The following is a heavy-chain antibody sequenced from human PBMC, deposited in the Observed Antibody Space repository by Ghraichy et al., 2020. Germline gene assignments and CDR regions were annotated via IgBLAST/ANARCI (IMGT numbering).Heavy chain of an antibody. Sequence: SETLSLTCTVSGGSISSYYWSWIRQPPGKGLEWIGYIYYSGSTNYNPSLKSRVTISVDTSKNQFSLKLSSVTAADTAVYYCARGGDRTIPFDYWGQGTLVTVSS. CDR3: ARGGDRTIPFDY. J-gene: IGHJ4*02. CDR2: IYYSGST. V-gene: IGHV4-59*01. D-gene: IGHD2-21*02. CDR1: GGSISSYY.